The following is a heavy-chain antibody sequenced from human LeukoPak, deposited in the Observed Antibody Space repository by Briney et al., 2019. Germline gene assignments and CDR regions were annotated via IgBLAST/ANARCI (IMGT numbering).Heavy chain of an antibody. V-gene: IGHV3-48*01. D-gene: IGHD3-10*01. CDR3: ARLRVWSYYYYYYMDV. J-gene: IGHJ6*03. CDR1: GFTFSSYS. Sequence: AGGSLRLSCAASGFTFSSYSMNWVRQAPGKGLEWVSYISSSSSTIYYADSVKGRFTISRANAKNSLYLQMNSLRAEDTAVYYCARLRVWSYYYYYYMDVWGKGTTVTVSS. CDR2: ISSSSSTI.